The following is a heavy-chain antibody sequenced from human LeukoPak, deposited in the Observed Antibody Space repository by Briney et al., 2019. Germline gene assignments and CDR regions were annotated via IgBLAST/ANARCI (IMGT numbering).Heavy chain of an antibody. CDR1: GFSLSTSGMC. D-gene: IGHD1-26*01. CDR2: IDWDDDK. J-gene: IGHJ6*03. Sequence: ESGPALVKPTQTLTLTCTFSGFSLSTSGMCVSWIRQPPGKALEWLARIDWDDDKYYGTSLKTRLTISKDTSKNQVVLTMTNMDPVDTATYYCARQSGSYSPDQYYYYMDVWGKGTTVTVSS. CDR3: ARQSGSYSPDQYYYYMDV. V-gene: IGHV2-70*11.